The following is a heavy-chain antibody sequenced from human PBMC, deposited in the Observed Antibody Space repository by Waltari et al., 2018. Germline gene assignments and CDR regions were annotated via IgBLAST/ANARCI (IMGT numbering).Heavy chain of an antibody. V-gene: IGHV1-69*06. Sequence: VQLVQSGAEVKKPGESLKISCKGSGYSFTSYWIGWVRQMPGKGLEWMGRIIPIFGTANYAQKFQGRVTITADKSTSTAYMELSSLRSEDTAVYYCARASYSSSWYLSYFDYWGQGTLVTVSS. CDR2: IIPIFGTA. CDR3: ARASYSSSWYLSYFDY. D-gene: IGHD6-13*01. J-gene: IGHJ4*02. CDR1: GYSFTSYW.